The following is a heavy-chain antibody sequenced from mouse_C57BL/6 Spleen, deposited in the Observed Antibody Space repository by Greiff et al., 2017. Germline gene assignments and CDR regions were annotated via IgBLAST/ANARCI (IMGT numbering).Heavy chain of an antibody. CDR2: INPSSGYT. Sequence: QVQLQQSGAELARPGASVKMSCKASGYTFTSYTMHWVKQRPGQGLEWIGYINPSSGYTKYNQKFKDKATLTADKSSSTAYMQLSSLTSEDSAVYYCARGSYYSNSHYALDYWGQGTTVTVSS. CDR1: GYTFTSYT. D-gene: IGHD2-5*01. CDR3: ARGSYYSNSHYALDY. J-gene: IGHJ4*01. V-gene: IGHV1-4*01.